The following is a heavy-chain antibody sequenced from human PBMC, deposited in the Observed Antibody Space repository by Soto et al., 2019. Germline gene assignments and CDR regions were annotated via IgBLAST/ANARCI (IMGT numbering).Heavy chain of an antibody. CDR2: ISYDGSNK. CDR3: ARDYYDFWSRYYSNAEYFQH. V-gene: IGHV3-30-3*01. CDR1: GFTFSSYA. Sequence: GGSLRLSCAASGFTFSSYAMHWVRQAPGKGLEWVAVISYDGSNKYYADSVKGRFTISRDNSKNTLYLQMNSLRAEDTAVYYCARDYYDFWSRYYSNAEYFQHWGQGTLVTVSS. D-gene: IGHD3-3*01. J-gene: IGHJ1*01.